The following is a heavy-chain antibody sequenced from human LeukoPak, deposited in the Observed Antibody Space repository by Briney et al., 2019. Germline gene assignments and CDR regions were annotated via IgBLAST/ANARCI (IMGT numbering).Heavy chain of an antibody. D-gene: IGHD5-24*01. V-gene: IGHV3-11*05. CDR3: AREDGTFEH. J-gene: IGHJ4*02. Sequence: GRFTISRDNAKNSLFLQMNSLRAEDTAVYYCAREDGTFEHWGQGTLVTVSS.